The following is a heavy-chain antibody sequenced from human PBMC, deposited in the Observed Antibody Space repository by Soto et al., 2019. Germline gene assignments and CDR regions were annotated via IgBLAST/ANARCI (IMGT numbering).Heavy chain of an antibody. CDR1: GYRFTRYW. Sequence: GESLKISCKGFGYRFTRYWVSWVRQMPGKGLEWMGRIDPSDSYTNDSPSFQGHVTISADKSISTAYLQWSSLKASDTAMYYCARHSQLEAYYYYYGMDVWGQGTTVTVSS. J-gene: IGHJ6*02. V-gene: IGHV5-10-1*01. CDR2: IDPSDSYT. D-gene: IGHD1-1*01. CDR3: ARHSQLEAYYYYYGMDV.